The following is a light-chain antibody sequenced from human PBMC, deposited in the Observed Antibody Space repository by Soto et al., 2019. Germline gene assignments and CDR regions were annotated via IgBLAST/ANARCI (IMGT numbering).Light chain of an antibody. CDR3: AAWDDRLKGYV. CDR2: RDN. CDR1: SSTIGSTS. Sequence: QSVLTQAPSASGAPGQRVTISCSGSSSTIGSTSISWYRQLPGTAPKLLIYRDNRRPSGVPDRFSGSKSGTSGSLAISGLQSEDEADYYCAAWDDRLKGYVFGSGTKVTVL. J-gene: IGLJ1*01. V-gene: IGLV1-44*01.